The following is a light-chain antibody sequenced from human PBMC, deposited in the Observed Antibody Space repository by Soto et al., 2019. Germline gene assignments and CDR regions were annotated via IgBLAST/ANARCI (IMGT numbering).Light chain of an antibody. Sequence: QSVVTQPPLVSEAPRQRVTISCSGSSSNIGDNPVNWYQQVPGKAPKLLIYYDDLRPSGVSDRFSGSKSGSSASLAISGLQSEDEADYYCAAWDDNLNGPVFGGGTKLTVL. CDR2: YDD. CDR3: AAWDDNLNGPV. V-gene: IGLV1-36*01. CDR1: SSNIGDNP. J-gene: IGLJ3*02.